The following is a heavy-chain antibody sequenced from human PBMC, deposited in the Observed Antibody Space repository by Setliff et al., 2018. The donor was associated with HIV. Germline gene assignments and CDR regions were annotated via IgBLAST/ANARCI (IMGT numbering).Heavy chain of an antibody. J-gene: IGHJ3*02. V-gene: IGHV1-18*01. CDR3: ASGRGIYGSGALEAYDI. D-gene: IGHD3-10*01. CDR2: ISGYGNR. Sequence: GASVKVSCKASGYTFNNYGVMWVRQAPGQGLEWMGWISGYGNRKYAQKFEGGLTVTTDTSTSTAYMELRTLRSDDTAVYFCASGRGIYGSGALEAYDIWGQGTMVTVSS. CDR1: GYTFNNYG.